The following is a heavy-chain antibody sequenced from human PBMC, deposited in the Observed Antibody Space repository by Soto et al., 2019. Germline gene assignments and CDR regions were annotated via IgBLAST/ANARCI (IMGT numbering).Heavy chain of an antibody. CDR1: GFIFSDHY. V-gene: IGHV3-72*01. D-gene: IGHD5-18*01. CDR2: TRNKANDYTT. Sequence: EVQLVESGGGLVQPGGSLRLSCVASGFIFSDHYMEWVRQAPGKGLEWVGRTRNKANDYTTEYAASLKGRSIISRDDSKNALYLQMHSLKSEDRSVYYCARVQYSYGLWYYFDYWGQGALVTVSS. J-gene: IGHJ4*02. CDR3: ARVQYSYGLWYYFDY.